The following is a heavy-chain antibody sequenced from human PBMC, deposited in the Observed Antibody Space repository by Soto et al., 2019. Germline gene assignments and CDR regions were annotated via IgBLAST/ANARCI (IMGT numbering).Heavy chain of an antibody. CDR2: MNPNSGNT. Sequence: QVQLVQSGAEVKKPGASVKVSCKASGYTFTSYDINWVRQATGQGLEWMGWMNPNSGNTSDAQKFQGRVTMTRITSLSTAYRELSSLRSEDTAVYYCASPARNYDFWSGYSFDIWGQGTMVTVSS. CDR1: GYTFTSYD. V-gene: IGHV1-8*01. J-gene: IGHJ3*02. CDR3: ASPARNYDFWSGYSFDI. D-gene: IGHD3-3*01.